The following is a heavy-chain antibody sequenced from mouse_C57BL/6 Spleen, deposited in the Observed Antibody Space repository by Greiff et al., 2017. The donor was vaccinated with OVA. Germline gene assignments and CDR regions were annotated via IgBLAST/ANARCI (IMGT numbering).Heavy chain of an antibody. V-gene: IGHV5-17*01. CDR2: ISSGSSTI. J-gene: IGHJ2*01. Sequence: EVPGVESGGGLVKPGGSLKLSCAASGFTFSDYGMHWVRQAPEKGLEWVAYISSGSSTIYYADTVKGRFPISRDNAKNTLFLQMTSLRSEDTAMYYCARTDYWGQGTTLTVSS. CDR3: ARTDY. CDR1: GFTFSDYG.